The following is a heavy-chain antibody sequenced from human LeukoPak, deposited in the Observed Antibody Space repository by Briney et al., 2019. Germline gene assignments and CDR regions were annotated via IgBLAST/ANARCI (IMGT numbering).Heavy chain of an antibody. CDR1: GGSISSYY. CDR3: ARDVPFVWGSYRGSWFDP. Sequence: SETLSLTCTVSGGSISSYYWSWIRQPPGKGLEWIGYIYYSGSTNYNPSLKSRVTISVDTSKNQFSLKLSSVTAADTAVYYCARDVPFVWGSYRGSWFDPWGQGTLVTVSS. J-gene: IGHJ5*02. D-gene: IGHD3-16*02. CDR2: IYYSGST. V-gene: IGHV4-59*01.